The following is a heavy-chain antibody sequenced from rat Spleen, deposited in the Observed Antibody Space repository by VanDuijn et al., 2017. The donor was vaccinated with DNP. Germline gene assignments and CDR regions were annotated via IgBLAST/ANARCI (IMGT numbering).Heavy chain of an antibody. V-gene: IGHV5-17*01. CDR3: ARPDY. J-gene: IGHJ2*01. CDR1: GFTFSDYA. Sequence: EIQLVESGGDLVQPGRSLKLSCAASGFTFSDYAMAWVRQAPKKGLEWVASINYDGSSTSYRDSVKGRFTISRDNAESTLYLQVDSLRSEDTATYYCARPDYWGQGVMVTVSS. CDR2: INYDGSST.